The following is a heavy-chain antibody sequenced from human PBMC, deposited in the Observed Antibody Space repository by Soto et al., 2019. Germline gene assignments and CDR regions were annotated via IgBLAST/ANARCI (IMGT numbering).Heavy chain of an antibody. Sequence: PSETLSLTCAVYGGSLSGYYWSWIRQPPGKGLEWIGEINHSGSTNYNPSLKSRVTISVDTSKNQFSLKLSSVTAADTAVYYCARRYSSSWYLKKGGWFDPWGQGTLVTVS. D-gene: IGHD6-13*01. CDR3: ARRYSSSWYLKKGGWFDP. J-gene: IGHJ5*02. CDR1: GGSLSGYY. CDR2: INHSGST. V-gene: IGHV4-34*01.